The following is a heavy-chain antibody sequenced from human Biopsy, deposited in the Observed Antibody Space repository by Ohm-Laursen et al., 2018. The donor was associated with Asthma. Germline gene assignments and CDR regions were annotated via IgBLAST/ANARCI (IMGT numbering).Heavy chain of an antibody. Sequence: SLRLSCTASGFVFSQCGMHWVRQAPGKGLEWVAVGGSYYDGGLKYYADSVNGRFTASRDDSKNTLYLQMNSLRPDDTAVYYCARDVMEWYLPAFDFWGQGTLVTVSS. V-gene: IGHV3-30*03. CDR2: GGSYYDGGLK. D-gene: IGHD3-3*01. CDR3: ARDVMEWYLPAFDF. J-gene: IGHJ4*02. CDR1: GFVFSQCG.